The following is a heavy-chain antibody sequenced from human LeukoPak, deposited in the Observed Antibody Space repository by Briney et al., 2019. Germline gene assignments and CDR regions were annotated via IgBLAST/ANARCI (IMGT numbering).Heavy chain of an antibody. CDR3: ARETPPGWGRTGDFDY. D-gene: IGHD3-10*01. Sequence: GGSLRLSCAASGFTFSSYEMNWVRQAPGKGLEWVSYISVSSGIFSADSVKGRFTISRDNAKKSLYLQMNSLRVEDTALYYCARETPPGWGRTGDFDYWGQGTLVTVSS. CDR2: ISVSSGI. CDR1: GFTFSSYE. V-gene: IGHV3-48*03. J-gene: IGHJ4*02.